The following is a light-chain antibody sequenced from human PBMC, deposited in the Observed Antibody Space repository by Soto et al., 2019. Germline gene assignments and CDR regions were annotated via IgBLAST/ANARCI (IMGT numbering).Light chain of an antibody. CDR2: ESS. CDR3: GSYAGSPFIV. V-gene: IGLV2-8*01. Sequence: QSVLTQPPSASGSPGQSVTISCTGTSSDVGGYDYVSWYQQHPGKAPKLLIYESSQRPSGVPDRFSGSRSGNTASLIISGLQADDEADYYCGSYAGSPFIVFGTGTKLTVL. CDR1: SSDVGGYDY. J-gene: IGLJ1*01.